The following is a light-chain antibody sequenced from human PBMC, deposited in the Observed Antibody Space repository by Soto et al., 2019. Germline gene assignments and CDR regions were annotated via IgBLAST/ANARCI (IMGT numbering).Light chain of an antibody. CDR2: SNN. Sequence: QSVLTQPPSASGTPGQRVTMSCSGGNSNIGSHTVIWYQHLPGTAPTLLIFSNNQRPSGVPARFSGSKSGTSASLAISGLQSGDEGDYYCAAWDDSLNGFYVFGTGTKATVL. CDR1: NSNIGSHT. J-gene: IGLJ1*01. CDR3: AAWDDSLNGFYV. V-gene: IGLV1-44*01.